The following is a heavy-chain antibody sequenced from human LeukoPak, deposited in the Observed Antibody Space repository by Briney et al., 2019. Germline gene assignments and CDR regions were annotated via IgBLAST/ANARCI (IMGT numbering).Heavy chain of an antibody. CDR1: GGSISSYY. V-gene: IGHV4-59*12. J-gene: IGHJ4*02. Sequence: SETLSLTCTVSGGSISSYYWSWIRQPPGKGLEWIGYIYYSGSTNYNPSLKSRVTMSVDTSKNQFSLKLSSVTAADTAVYYCARDSYYYDSSGYCYFDYWGQGTLVTVSS. CDR3: ARDSYYYDSSGYCYFDY. CDR2: IYYSGST. D-gene: IGHD3-22*01.